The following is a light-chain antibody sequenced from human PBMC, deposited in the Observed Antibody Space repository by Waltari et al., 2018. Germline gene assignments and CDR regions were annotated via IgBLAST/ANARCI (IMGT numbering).Light chain of an antibody. Sequence: TLSVSAGERAALSCRASQSVGTSLAWYQHRTGQAPRLLIYDASKRAAGIPARFSGSGSGTDFTLAIDTLEPEDFAVYYCQQRHTWPRTFGQGTKVEI. CDR3: QQRHTWPRT. V-gene: IGKV3-11*01. CDR1: QSVGTS. CDR2: DAS. J-gene: IGKJ1*01.